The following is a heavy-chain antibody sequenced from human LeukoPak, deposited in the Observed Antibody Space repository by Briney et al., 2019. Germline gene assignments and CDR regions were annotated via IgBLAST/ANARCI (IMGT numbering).Heavy chain of an antibody. V-gene: IGHV4-61*01. CDR3: ARGVGTTMVRGLIIRGFDY. CDR1: GGSVSSGSYY. J-gene: IGHJ4*02. Sequence: SETLSLTCTVSGGSVSSGSYYWSWIRQPPGKGLEWIGHIYYSGSTNYNPSLKSRVTILVDTSKNQFSLKLSSVTAADTAVYYCARGVGTTMVRGLIIRGFDYWGQGTLVTVSS. D-gene: IGHD3-10*01. CDR2: IYYSGST.